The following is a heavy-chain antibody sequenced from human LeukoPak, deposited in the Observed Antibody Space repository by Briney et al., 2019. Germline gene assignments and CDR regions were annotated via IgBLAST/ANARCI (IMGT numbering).Heavy chain of an antibody. V-gene: IGHV4-59*01. J-gene: IGHJ5*02. CDR1: GGSISSYY. CDR3: AREGPAGTNRNWFET. CDR2: ISYSGST. D-gene: IGHD2-2*01. Sequence: SETLSLTCTVSGGSISSYYWSWIRQPPGKGLGWIGYISYSGSTNFNPSLKSRVTISVYTSKNQFSLKLSSVTAADTAVYYCAREGPAGTNRNWFETWGRGTGVSVSS.